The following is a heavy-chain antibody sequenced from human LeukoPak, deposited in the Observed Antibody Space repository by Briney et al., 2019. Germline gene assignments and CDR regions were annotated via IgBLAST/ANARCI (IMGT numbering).Heavy chain of an antibody. CDR3: ARVNCGGDCYIPGDYYYYMDV. V-gene: IGHV4-39*01. CDR1: GGSISSSSYY. J-gene: IGHJ6*03. CDR2: IYYSGST. D-gene: IGHD2-21*01. Sequence: PSETLSLTCTVSGGSISSSSYYWGWIRQPPGKGLEWSVSIYYSGSTYYNPSLKSRVTISVDTSKNQFSLKLSSVTAADTAVYYCARVNCGGDCYIPGDYYYYMDVWGKGTTVTVSS.